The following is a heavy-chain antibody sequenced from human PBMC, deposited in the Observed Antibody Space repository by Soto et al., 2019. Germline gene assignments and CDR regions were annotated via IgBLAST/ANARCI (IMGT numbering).Heavy chain of an antibody. CDR1: GGSISSGGYY. CDR3: ARVPLGGKYGPLDY. D-gene: IGHD3-16*01. V-gene: IGHV4-31*03. Sequence: PSETLSLTCTVSGGSISSGGYYWSWIRQHPGKGLEWIGYIYYSGSTYYNPSLKSRVTISVDTSKNQFSLKLSSVTAADTAVYYCARVPLGGKYGPLDYWGQGTLVTVSS. CDR2: IYYSGST. J-gene: IGHJ4*02.